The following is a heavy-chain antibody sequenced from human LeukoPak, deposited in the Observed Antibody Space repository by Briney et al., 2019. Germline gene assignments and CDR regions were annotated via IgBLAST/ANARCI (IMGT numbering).Heavy chain of an antibody. D-gene: IGHD1-26*01. CDR2: MNPNSGNT. CDR3: AREHWELYYYYYMDV. Sequence: ASVKVSCKASGYTFTSYDINWVRQATGQGLEWMGWMNPNSGNTGYAQKFQGRVTITRNTSISTAYMELSSLRSDDTAVYYCAREHWELYYYYYMDVWGKGTTVTVSS. J-gene: IGHJ6*03. CDR1: GYTFTSYD. V-gene: IGHV1-8*03.